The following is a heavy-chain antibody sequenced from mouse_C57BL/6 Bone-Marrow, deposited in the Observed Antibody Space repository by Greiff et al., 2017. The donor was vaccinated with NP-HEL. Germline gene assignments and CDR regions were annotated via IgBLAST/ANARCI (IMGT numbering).Heavy chain of an antibody. Sequence: VQLQQSGGDLVKPGGSLKLSCAASGFTFSSYGMSWVRQTPDKRLEWVATISSGGSYTYYPDSVKGRFTISRDNAKNTLYLQMSSLKSEDTAMYYCASPYDYDVAWFAYWGQGNLVTVSA. CDR1: GFTFSSYG. CDR2: ISSGGSYT. D-gene: IGHD2-4*01. V-gene: IGHV5-6*01. CDR3: ASPYDYDVAWFAY. J-gene: IGHJ3*01.